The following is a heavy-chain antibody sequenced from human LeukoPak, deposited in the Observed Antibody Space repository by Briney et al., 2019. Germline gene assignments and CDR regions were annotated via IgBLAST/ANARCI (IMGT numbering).Heavy chain of an antibody. V-gene: IGHV4-59*01. Sequence: PSETLSLTCSVSGGSISSYYWSWIRQPPGKGLEWIGYIYYSGSTNYNPSLKSRVTISVDTSNNQFSLKLSSVAAADTAVYYCARDKFTGLSRRGFDYWGQGTLVTVSS. D-gene: IGHD1-14*01. J-gene: IGHJ4*02. CDR3: ARDKFTGLSRRGFDY. CDR2: IYYSGST. CDR1: GGSISSYY.